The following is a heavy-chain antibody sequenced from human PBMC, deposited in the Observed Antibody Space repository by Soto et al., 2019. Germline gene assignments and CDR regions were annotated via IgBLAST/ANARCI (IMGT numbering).Heavy chain of an antibody. CDR2: IYPSDSDS. CDR1: GYSVRTYW. D-gene: IGHD3-10*01. V-gene: IGHV5-51*01. Sequence: GESLKISCEGSGYSVRTYWIGWVRQMPGKGLEWMGIIYPSDSDSRYSPSFQGQVTFSADKSLSTAYLQWSSLKASDTAIYYCARERAYSYGSGSYPSYWGQGTLVTVSS. J-gene: IGHJ4*02. CDR3: ARERAYSYGSGSYPSY.